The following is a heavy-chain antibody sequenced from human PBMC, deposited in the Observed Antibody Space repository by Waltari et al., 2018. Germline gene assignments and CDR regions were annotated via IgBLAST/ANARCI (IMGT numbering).Heavy chain of an antibody. J-gene: IGHJ5*02. D-gene: IGHD2-15*01. Sequence: EVQLVESGGGLVEPGESRRLPCAASGFTFSNAYMTWVRQAPGKGLEWVGRVKSYTDGGTTEYAAPVKGRFIISRDDSKNTLYLQMNSLKTEDTAVYYCTTKLYSWGQGTLVTVSS. CDR3: TTKLYS. CDR2: VKSYTDGGTT. V-gene: IGHV3-15*05. CDR1: GFTFSNAY.